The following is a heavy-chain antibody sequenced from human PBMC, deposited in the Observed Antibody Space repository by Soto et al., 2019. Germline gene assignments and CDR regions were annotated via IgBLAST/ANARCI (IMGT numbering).Heavy chain of an antibody. CDR2: MYNSGST. Sequence: QVQLQESGPGLVKPSEPLSLTCTVSGGSISSYYWTWIRQPPGKGLEWIVFMYNSGSTHYTPSLKSRVTISLDTSKNQFSLILRSVTAADTAVYYCASMGYHYGSGSYPLDYWGQGTLVTVSS. J-gene: IGHJ4*02. D-gene: IGHD3-10*01. CDR3: ASMGYHYGSGSYPLDY. CDR1: GGSISSYY. V-gene: IGHV4-59*08.